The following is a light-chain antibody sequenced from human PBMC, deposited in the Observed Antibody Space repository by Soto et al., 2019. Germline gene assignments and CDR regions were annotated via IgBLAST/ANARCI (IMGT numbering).Light chain of an antibody. J-gene: IGKJ4*01. CDR1: QSVSSN. Sequence: DIVMTQSPATLSVSPGDRATLSCRASQSVSSNLAWYQQKPGKAPRLLIYGASTRATGIPARFSGSSSGTEFALTISSMQSEDLAVFYCQQYNSWPPLTFGGGTKVEIK. V-gene: IGKV3-15*01. CDR3: QQYNSWPPLT. CDR2: GAS.